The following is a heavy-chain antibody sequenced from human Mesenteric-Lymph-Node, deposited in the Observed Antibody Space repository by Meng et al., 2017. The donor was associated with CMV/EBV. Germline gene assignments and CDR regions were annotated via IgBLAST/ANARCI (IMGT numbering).Heavy chain of an antibody. J-gene: IGHJ6*02. CDR3: AKATHDYSMYYYYYGMDV. Sequence: GGSLRLSCAASGFTFSTYAMSWVRQAPGKGLEWVSVFYGGGGSTYYADSVKGRFTISRDDSMNTLYLQMNSLRAEDTALYYCAKATHDYSMYYYYYGMDVWGQGTTVTVSS. V-gene: IGHV3-23*03. D-gene: IGHD4-11*01. CDR1: GFTFSTYA. CDR2: FYGGGGST.